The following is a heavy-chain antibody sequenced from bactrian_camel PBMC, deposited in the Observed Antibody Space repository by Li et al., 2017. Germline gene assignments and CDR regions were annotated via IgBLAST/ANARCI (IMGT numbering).Heavy chain of an antibody. D-gene: IGHD5*01. Sequence: HVQLVESGGGSVQAGGSLRLSCKVPGHSRGSNCVGWYRLPPGRAPAEREGIAAIRRSGGETWYAGSVKGRFTISRDNMKNTVYLQMNSLKADDTGLYYCATDTHEGTRWGLVRDWGQGTQVTVS. V-gene: IGHV3-3*01. CDR3: ATDTHEGTRWGLVRD. CDR1: GHSRGSNC. J-gene: IGHJ4*01. CDR2: IRRSGGET.